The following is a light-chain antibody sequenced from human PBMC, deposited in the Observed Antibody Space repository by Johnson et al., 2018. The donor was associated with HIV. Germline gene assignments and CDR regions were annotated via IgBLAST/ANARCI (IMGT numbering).Light chain of an antibody. Sequence: QPVLTQPPSVSAAPGQKVTIPCSGSSSNIGKNSVSWYQQLPGTAPKLLIYESNKRPSGIPGRFSGSKSDTSGILGITGLLRGDEADYYCAIWSGSLNIGTGTKVTVL. CDR1: SSNIGKNS. CDR2: ESN. V-gene: IGLV1-51*02. J-gene: IGLJ1*01. CDR3: AIWSGSLN.